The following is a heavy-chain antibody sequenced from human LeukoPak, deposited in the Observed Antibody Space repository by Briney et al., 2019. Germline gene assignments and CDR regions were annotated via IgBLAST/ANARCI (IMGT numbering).Heavy chain of an antibody. CDR2: IYTGGNT. CDR1: GFTVSATY. D-gene: IGHD4-17*01. Sequence: PGGSLRLSCAASGFTVSATYMNWVRQAPGKGLECVSIIYTGGNTYYADPVKGRFTIYRDISKNTLYLQMNSLRAEDTAVYYCARGTVTAPDYWGQGTLVTVSS. CDR3: ARGTVTAPDY. V-gene: IGHV3-53*01. J-gene: IGHJ4*02.